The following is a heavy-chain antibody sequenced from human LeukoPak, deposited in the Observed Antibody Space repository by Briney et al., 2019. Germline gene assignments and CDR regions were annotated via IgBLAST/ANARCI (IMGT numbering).Heavy chain of an antibody. V-gene: IGHV4-61*02. CDR2: IYSSGRT. Sequence: SQTLSLTCTVSGGSISSGPYYWSWIRQPAGKGLEWIGRIYSSGRTNYNPSLKSRVTISVDTSKNQFSLKLSSVTAADTAVYYCARTGYDSSGYYLDAFDIWGQGTMVTVSS. CDR3: ARTGYDSSGYYLDAFDI. J-gene: IGHJ3*02. CDR1: GGSISSGPYY. D-gene: IGHD3-22*01.